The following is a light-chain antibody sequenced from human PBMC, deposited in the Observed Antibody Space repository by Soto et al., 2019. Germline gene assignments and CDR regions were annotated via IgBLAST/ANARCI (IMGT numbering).Light chain of an antibody. Sequence: QSALTQPASVSGSPGQSITISCTGTSSDVGGYNYVSWYQQQTGKAPKLMIYDVSNWPSGVSNRFSGSKSGNTASLTISGLQAEDEADYYCSSYTSSSTLGVVFGGGTKLTVL. CDR2: DVS. CDR1: SSDVGGYNY. J-gene: IGLJ2*01. CDR3: SSYTSSSTLGVV. V-gene: IGLV2-14*01.